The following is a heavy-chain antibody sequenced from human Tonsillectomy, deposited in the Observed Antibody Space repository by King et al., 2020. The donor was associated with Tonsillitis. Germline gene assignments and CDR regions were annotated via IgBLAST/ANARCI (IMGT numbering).Heavy chain of an antibody. CDR2: ISYDGSAK. V-gene: IGHV3-30*18. CDR1: GFTFNQKG. Sequence: VQLVESGGGVVQPGRSLRLSCAASGFTFNQKGMHWVRQAPGKGLEWVAVISYDGSAKFYADSVKGRFTISRDNSKNIVYLQMNSLRLEDTALYFCVKDKEDALIIVGNFDYWGQGIPVTVSS. J-gene: IGHJ4*02. D-gene: IGHD3-22*01. CDR3: VKDKEDALIIVGNFDY.